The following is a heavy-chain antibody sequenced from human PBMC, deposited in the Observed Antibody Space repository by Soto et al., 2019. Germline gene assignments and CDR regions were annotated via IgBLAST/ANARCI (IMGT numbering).Heavy chain of an antibody. CDR1: GFTFSSYG. J-gene: IGHJ4*02. CDR3: ARVGSSGSYFDY. Sequence: QVQLVESGGGVVQPGRSLRLSCAASGFTFSSYGMHWVRQAPGKGLEWVAVIWYDGSNKYYADSVKGRFTISRDNSKNTRYLQMNSLRAEDTAVYYCARVGSSGSYFDYWGQGTLVTVSS. CDR2: IWYDGSNK. D-gene: IGHD6-19*01. V-gene: IGHV3-33*01.